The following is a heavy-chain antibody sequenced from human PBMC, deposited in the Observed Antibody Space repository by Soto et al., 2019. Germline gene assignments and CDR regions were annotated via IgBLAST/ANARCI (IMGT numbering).Heavy chain of an antibody. J-gene: IGHJ3*02. V-gene: IGHV4-39*01. CDR3: ARRSNYYDSSGYYAFDI. CDR1: GGSISSSSYY. CDR2: IYYSGST. D-gene: IGHD3-22*01. Sequence: SETLSLTCTVSGGSISSSSYYWGWIRQPPGKGLEWIGSIYYSGSTYYNPSLKSRVTISEDTSKNQFSLKRSSVTAADTAVYYCARRSNYYDSSGYYAFDIWGQGTMVTVSS.